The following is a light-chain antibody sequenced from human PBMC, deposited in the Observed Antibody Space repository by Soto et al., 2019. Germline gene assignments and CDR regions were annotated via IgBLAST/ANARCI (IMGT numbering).Light chain of an antibody. CDR1: QIVSSTY. CDR2: GAS. Sequence: EIVLTQSPGTLSLSPGERATLSCRASQIVSSTYLAWFQQKPGQAPRLLLYGASTRATGIPDRFSGSGSGTDFTLTISGLEPEDFALYYCQQYGVTPPNTFGGGTKVEV. J-gene: IGKJ4*01. CDR3: QQYGVTPPNT. V-gene: IGKV3-20*01.